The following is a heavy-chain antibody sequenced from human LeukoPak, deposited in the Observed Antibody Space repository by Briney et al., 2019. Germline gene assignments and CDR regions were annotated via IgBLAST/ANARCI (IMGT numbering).Heavy chain of an antibody. V-gene: IGHV3-23*01. Sequence: PGGSLRLSCAASGFTFSSYAMSWVRQAPGKGLEWVSAISGSGGSTYYADSVKGRFTISRDNSKNTLYLQMNSLRAEDTAVYYCAKDSQFPYSTGVPDAFDIWGQGTMVTVSS. CDR1: GFTFSSYA. J-gene: IGHJ3*02. D-gene: IGHD6-25*01. CDR3: AKDSQFPYSTGVPDAFDI. CDR2: ISGSGGST.